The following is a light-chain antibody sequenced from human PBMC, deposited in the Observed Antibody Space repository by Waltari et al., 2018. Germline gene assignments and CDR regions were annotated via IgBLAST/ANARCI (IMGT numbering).Light chain of an antibody. CDR3: QQSYSTPLT. J-gene: IGKJ4*01. CDR1: KSISTY. V-gene: IGKV1-39*01. Sequence: DIQLIPSLYSLSASVGDRVAISCRASKSISTYLNWYQQKPGTAPKLLIYVASSLQSGVPSRFSGSGSGTDFTLTISSLQPEDFATYYCQQSYSTPLTFGGGTKVEIK. CDR2: VAS.